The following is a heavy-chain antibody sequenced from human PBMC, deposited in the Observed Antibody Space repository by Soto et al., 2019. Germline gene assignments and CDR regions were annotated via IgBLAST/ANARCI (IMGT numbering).Heavy chain of an antibody. V-gene: IGHV1-18*01. CDR2: ISAYNGNT. J-gene: IGHJ4*02. CDR1: GYTFTSYG. CDR3: ARESPPADY. Sequence: QVQLVQSGAEVKKPGASVKVSCKASGYTFTSYGISWVRQAPGQGLEWMGWISAYNGNTKYAQKLQGRVTLTTDTSANTAFMELRSQRSDDTAVYYCARESPPADYWGQGTLVTVSS.